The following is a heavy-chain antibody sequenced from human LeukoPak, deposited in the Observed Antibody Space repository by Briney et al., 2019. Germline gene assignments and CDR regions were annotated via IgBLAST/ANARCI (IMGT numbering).Heavy chain of an antibody. D-gene: IGHD6-13*01. CDR2: IYYSGST. CDR3: ARESLIAAAGTGDDAFDI. CDR1: GGSISSSSYY. Sequence: SETLSLTCTVSGGSISSSSYYWGWIRQPPGKGLEWIGSIYYSGSTYYNPSLKSRVTISVDTSKNQFSLKLSSVTAADTAVYYCARESLIAAAGTGDDAFDIWGQGTMVTVSS. V-gene: IGHV4-39*07. J-gene: IGHJ3*02.